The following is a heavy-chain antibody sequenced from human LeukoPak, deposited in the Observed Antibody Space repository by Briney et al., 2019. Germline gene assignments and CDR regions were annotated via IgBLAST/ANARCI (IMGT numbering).Heavy chain of an antibody. CDR3: AAGYYLTRY. J-gene: IGHJ4*02. CDR1: GYTLTELS. V-gene: IGHV3-23*01. Sequence: RVSCKVSGYTLTELSMHWVRQAPGKGLEWVSSISGSGSGGSTYYADSVKGRFTISRDNSKNTLYLQMNSLRAEDTAVYYCAAGYYLTRYWGQGTLVTVSS. D-gene: IGHD3-9*01. CDR2: ISGSGSGGST.